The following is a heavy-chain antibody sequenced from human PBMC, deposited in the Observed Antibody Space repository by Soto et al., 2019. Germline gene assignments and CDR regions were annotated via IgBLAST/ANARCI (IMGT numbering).Heavy chain of an antibody. J-gene: IGHJ4*02. V-gene: IGHV1-69*13. CDR3: ATGVIWIGYFTVDS. CDR1: GGSFGKSA. D-gene: IGHD3-3*01. CDR2: FIPVYRTL. Sequence: SVRVSCKASGGSFGKSAINWVRQTPGQGLARLGGFIPVYRTLNYAQKFQGRVTVTAEESTGTAYMTLSSLASDDTAVYYCATGVIWIGYFTVDSWGQGTRVTVSS.